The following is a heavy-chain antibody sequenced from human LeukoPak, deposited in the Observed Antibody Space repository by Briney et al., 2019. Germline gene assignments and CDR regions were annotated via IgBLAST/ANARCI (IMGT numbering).Heavy chain of an antibody. CDR1: GCTFSSYT. D-gene: IGHD4-11*01. J-gene: IGHJ3*02. CDR3: ATDLEGLPRI. V-gene: IGHV1-69*04. CDR2: IIPFLCIA. Sequence: SVKVSCKASGCTFSSYTISWLQQAPGQGLEGMGRIIPFLCIANYAKKFQGRVTINADKSTSTAYMELSSLRSEDTAVYYCATDLEGLPRIWGQGTMVTVSS.